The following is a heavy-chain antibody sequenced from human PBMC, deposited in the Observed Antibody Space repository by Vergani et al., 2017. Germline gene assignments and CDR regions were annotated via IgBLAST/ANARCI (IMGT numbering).Heavy chain of an antibody. CDR2: IYYSGST. CDR3: ARVKWVVATPDAFDI. D-gene: IGHD5-12*01. CDR1: GGSISSYY. J-gene: IGHJ3*02. V-gene: IGHV4-59*01. Sequence: QVQLQQWGAGLLKPSETLSLTCTVSGGSISSYYWSWIRQPPGKGLEWIGYIYYSGSTNYNPSLKSRVTISVDTSKNQFSLKLSSVTAADTAVYYCARVKWVVATPDAFDIWGQGTMVTVSS.